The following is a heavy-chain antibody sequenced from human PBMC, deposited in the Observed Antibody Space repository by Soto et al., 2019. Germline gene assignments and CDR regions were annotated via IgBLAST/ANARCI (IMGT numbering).Heavy chain of an antibody. V-gene: IGHV3-23*01. Sequence: EVQLLESGGGMVQPGGSLRLSCAASGFTFSNYAMSWVRQAPVKGLEWVAAVRDSGGSTYYADSVRGRITISKDNSKNTLYLQMNSLTAEDTAIYYCAKGRERWALRYFDNWGQGTLVTVSS. CDR3: AKGRERWALRYFDN. CDR2: VRDSGGST. CDR1: GFTFSNYA. J-gene: IGHJ4*02.